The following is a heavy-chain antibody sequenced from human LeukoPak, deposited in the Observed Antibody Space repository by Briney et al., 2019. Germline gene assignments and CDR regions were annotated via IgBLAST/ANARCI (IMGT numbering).Heavy chain of an antibody. J-gene: IGHJ4*02. Sequence: GGSLRLSCAASGFIVSNNYMSWVRQAPGKGLEWVSVVYSGGGTYYADSVKGRFTVSRDNSKKTLYLQMSSLRAEDSAVYYCAGQGRFLEWLPYFDYWGQGTLVTVSS. CDR2: VYSGGGT. CDR1: GFIVSNNY. V-gene: IGHV3-53*01. CDR3: AGQGRFLEWLPYFDY. D-gene: IGHD3-3*01.